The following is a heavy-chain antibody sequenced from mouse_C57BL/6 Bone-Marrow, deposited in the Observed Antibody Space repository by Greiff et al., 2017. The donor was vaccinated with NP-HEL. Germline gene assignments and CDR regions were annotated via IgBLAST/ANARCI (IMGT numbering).Heavy chain of an antibody. J-gene: IGHJ1*03. CDR3: ARWDYGSSYWYFDV. D-gene: IGHD1-1*01. CDR2: INPYNGGT. Sequence: VQLQQSGPVLVKPGASVKMSCKASGYTFTDYYMNWVKQSHGKSLEWIGVINPYNGGTSYNQKFKGKATLTVDKSSSTAYMELNSLTSEDSAVYYYARWDYGSSYWYFDVWGTGTTVTVSS. V-gene: IGHV1-19*01. CDR1: GYTFTDYY.